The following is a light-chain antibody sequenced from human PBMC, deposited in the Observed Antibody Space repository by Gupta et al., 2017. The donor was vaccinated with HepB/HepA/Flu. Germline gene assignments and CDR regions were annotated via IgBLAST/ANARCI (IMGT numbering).Light chain of an antibody. CDR2: AAS. CDR3: QKYDSAPWT. CDR1: HYINNF. J-gene: IGKJ1*01. Sequence: DIQMTQSPSSLSASVGDRVTITCRASHYINNFLAWYQQKPGKVPKVLIYAASTLQSGVPSRFSGSGSGTDFTLTISSLQPEDVATYYCQKYDSAPWTFGQGTKVEIK. V-gene: IGKV1-27*01.